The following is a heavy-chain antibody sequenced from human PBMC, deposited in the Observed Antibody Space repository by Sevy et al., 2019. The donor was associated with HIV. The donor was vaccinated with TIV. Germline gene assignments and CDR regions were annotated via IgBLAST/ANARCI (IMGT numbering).Heavy chain of an antibody. CDR1: GFTFSNYY. J-gene: IGHJ4*02. D-gene: IGHD3-10*01. V-gene: IGHV3-23*01. Sequence: GGSLRLSCVVSGFTFSNYYMSWVRQAPGKGLEWVSVISDSGGYTSYTDSVKGRFTISRDNSKNTLYLHMNSLRVEDTAIYYCANRASPIFDNWGQGTLVTVSS. CDR2: ISDSGGYT. CDR3: ANRASPIFDN.